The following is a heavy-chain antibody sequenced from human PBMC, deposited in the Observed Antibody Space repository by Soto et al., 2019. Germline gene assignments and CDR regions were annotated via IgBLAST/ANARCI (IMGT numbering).Heavy chain of an antibody. CDR1: GFTFSSYS. CDR3: ARESEDLTSNFDY. CDR2: ISSSSSYI. Sequence: GGSLRLSCAASGFTFSSYSMNWVRQAPGKGLEWVSSISSSSSYIYYGDSRKGRFTISRDNAKNSLYLEMNSLRAEDTAVYYWARESEDLTSNFDYWGQGTLVTVSS. J-gene: IGHJ4*02. V-gene: IGHV3-21*06.